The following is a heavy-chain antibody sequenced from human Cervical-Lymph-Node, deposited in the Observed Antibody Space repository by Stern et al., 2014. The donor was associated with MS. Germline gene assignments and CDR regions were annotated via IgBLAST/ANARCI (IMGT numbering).Heavy chain of an antibody. CDR3: AKGGVSGFYYYAMDF. CDR2: ISWNSGDI. Sequence: EVHLVESGGGLVQPGRSLRLSCAASGFTFDDYVMHWGRQAPGKGLEWVAAISWNSGDIGYAASVNGRFTICRDNAKNSLYLQMNSLRPEDTALYYCAKGGVSGFYYYAMDFWGQGTTVTVSS. V-gene: IGHV3-9*01. CDR1: GFTFDDYV. D-gene: IGHD5/OR15-5a*01. J-gene: IGHJ6*02.